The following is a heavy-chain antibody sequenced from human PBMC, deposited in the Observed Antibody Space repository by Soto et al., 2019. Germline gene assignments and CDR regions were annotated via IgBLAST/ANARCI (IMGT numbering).Heavy chain of an antibody. CDR2: ISAYNGNI. Sequence: QVQLVQSGGEVKKPGASVKVSCKASAYTFTNYGISWVRQAPGKGLEWMGWISAYNGNINYAQKFRGRVTMTTDTSTSTAYLAVRSLSSDETAVYYCARSGSSWNLREFDYWGQGTLVTVSS. CDR3: ARSGSSWNLREFDY. V-gene: IGHV1-18*01. J-gene: IGHJ4*02. D-gene: IGHD6-13*01. CDR1: AYTFTNYG.